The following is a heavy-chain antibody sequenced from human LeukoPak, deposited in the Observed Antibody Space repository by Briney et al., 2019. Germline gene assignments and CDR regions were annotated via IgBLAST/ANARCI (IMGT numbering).Heavy chain of an antibody. CDR2: IYYSGSS. D-gene: IGHD1-1*01. CDR3: ARDRTTSTRGAFDI. V-gene: IGHV4-59*01. Sequence: PSETLSLTCTVSGGSISSYYWSWIRQPPGKGLEGIGYIYYSGSSNYNPSLKSRVTTSVDTSKNQFSLKLSSVTAADTAVYYCARDRTTSTRGAFDIWGQGTMVTVSS. J-gene: IGHJ3*02. CDR1: GGSISSYY.